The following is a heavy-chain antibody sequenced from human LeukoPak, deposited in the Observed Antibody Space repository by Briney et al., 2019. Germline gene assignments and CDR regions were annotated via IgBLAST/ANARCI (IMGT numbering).Heavy chain of an antibody. CDR1: GGSISSYY. CDR3: ARGDCSSTICYSPMDV. CDR2: IYTSGSN. Sequence: SETLSLTCTVSGGSISSYYWSWIRQPAGKGLEWIGRIYTSGSNNYNPSLKSRVTISVDTSKNQFSLKVNSVTAADTALYYCARGDCSSTICYSPMDVWGKGTTVTVSS. V-gene: IGHV4-4*07. J-gene: IGHJ6*03. D-gene: IGHD2-2*01.